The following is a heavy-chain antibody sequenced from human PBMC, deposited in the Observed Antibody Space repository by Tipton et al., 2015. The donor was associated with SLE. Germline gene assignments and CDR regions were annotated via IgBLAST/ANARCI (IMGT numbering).Heavy chain of an antibody. CDR3: ARLGKGVMIAYYFYYMDV. CDR2: INHSGST. D-gene: IGHD2-21*01. CDR1: GGSFSGYY. V-gene: IGHV4-34*01. Sequence: TLSLTCAVYGGSFSGYYWSWIRQPPGKGLEWIGEINHSGSTNHNPSLKSRVTISVDTSKNQFSLKLTSVTAADTAVYYCARLGKGVMIAYYFYYMDVWGKGTTVTVSS. J-gene: IGHJ6*03.